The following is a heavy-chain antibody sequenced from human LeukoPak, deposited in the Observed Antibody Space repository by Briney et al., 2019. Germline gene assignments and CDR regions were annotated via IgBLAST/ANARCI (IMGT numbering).Heavy chain of an antibody. CDR2: ISVYNGNR. CDR3: ARDYGDPEDYFDY. V-gene: IGHV1-18*04. D-gene: IGHD4-17*01. Sequence: GASVKVSCKASGNTFTSYYMHWVRQAPGQGLEWMGWISVYNGNRNYAQKVQGRVTMTTDTSTSTVYMELRSLRSDDTAVYYCARDYGDPEDYFDYWGQGTLVTVSS. J-gene: IGHJ4*02. CDR1: GNTFTSYY.